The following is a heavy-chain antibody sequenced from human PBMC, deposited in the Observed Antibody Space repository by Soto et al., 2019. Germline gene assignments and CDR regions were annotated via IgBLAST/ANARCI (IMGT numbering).Heavy chain of an antibody. CDR2: ISSSGSTI. CDR3: ARDWRTTIFGVTYYYYGMDV. V-gene: IGHV3-11*01. J-gene: IGHJ6*02. D-gene: IGHD3-3*01. CDR1: GFTFSDYY. Sequence: PGGSLRRSCAASGFTFSDYYMSWIRQAPGKGPEWVSYISSSGSTIYYADSVKGRFTISRDNAKNSLYLQMNSLRAEDTAVYYCARDWRTTIFGVTYYYYGMDVWRQGTTVTVSS.